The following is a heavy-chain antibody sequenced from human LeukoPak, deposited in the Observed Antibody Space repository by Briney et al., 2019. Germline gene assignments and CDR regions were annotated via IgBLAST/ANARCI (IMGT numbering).Heavy chain of an antibody. V-gene: IGHV4-39*01. J-gene: IGHJ4*02. CDR3: ARITDYYGSGSYYKEPHFDY. CDR2: IYYSGST. CDR1: GGSISSSSYY. Sequence: SETLSLTCTVSGGSISSSSYYWGWIRQPPGKGLEWIGSIYYSGSTYYNPSLKSRVTISVDTSKNQFSLKLSSVTAADTAVYYCARITDYYGSGSYYKEPHFDYWGQGTLVTVSS. D-gene: IGHD3-10*01.